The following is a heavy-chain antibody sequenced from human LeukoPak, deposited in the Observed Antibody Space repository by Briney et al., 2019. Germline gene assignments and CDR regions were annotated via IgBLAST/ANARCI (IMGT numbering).Heavy chain of an antibody. D-gene: IGHD3-10*01. J-gene: IGHJ6*02. CDR3: ARSTMVRGVISMDV. CDR1: GYGFTIYW. V-gene: IGHV5-51*01. Sequence: GEALQISCKGSGYGFTIYWIGWVRPMPGKGLEWMGIIYPADSDTRYSPSFQGQVTISADKSISTTYLQWSSLKASDTAMYYCARSTMVRGVISMDVWGQGTTVTVSS. CDR2: IYPADSDT.